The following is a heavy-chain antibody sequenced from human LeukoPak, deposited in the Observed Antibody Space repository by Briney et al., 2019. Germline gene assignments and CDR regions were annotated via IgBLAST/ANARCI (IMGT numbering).Heavy chain of an antibody. V-gene: IGHV1-69*01. J-gene: IGHJ4*02. CDR2: IIPIFGTA. D-gene: IGHD1-26*01. Sequence: ASVKVSCKASGCTFSPYAISWVRRAPGQGLEWMGGIIPIFGTANYAQKFQGRVTITADESTSTAYMELSSLRSEDTAVYYCARLVGAADLNDYWGQGTPVTVSS. CDR3: ARLVGAADLNDY. CDR1: GCTFSPYA.